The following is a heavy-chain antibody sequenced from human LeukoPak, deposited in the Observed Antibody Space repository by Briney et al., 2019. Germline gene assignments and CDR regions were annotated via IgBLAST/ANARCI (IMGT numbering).Heavy chain of an antibody. V-gene: IGHV3-23*01. Sequence: GGSLRLSCAASGFTFSSYAMSWVRQAPGRGLEWVSVISGSGGSAHYADSVKGRFTISRDNSKNTLYLQMNSLRDEDTAVYYCAKLRGEYNYYGMDVWGQGTTVTASS. CDR1: GFTFSSYA. J-gene: IGHJ6*02. D-gene: IGHD2/OR15-2a*01. CDR2: ISGSGGSA. CDR3: AKLRGEYNYYGMDV.